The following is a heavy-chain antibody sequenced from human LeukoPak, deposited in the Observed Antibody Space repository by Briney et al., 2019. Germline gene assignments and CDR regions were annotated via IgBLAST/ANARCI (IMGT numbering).Heavy chain of an antibody. CDR3: ARDAFQGSSXSNXFDS. V-gene: IGHV1-18*01. CDR2: INANTGST. J-gene: IGHJ5*01. Sequence: ASVKVSCKASGYIFNTNGLSWVRQAPGQGLEWMGWINANTGSTNYAQIFQGRVHMTTDTSTATAYMELTSLRSDDTATYYCARDAFQGSSXSNXFDSWGQGTLVIVSS. CDR1: GYIFNTNG. D-gene: IGHD6-13*01.